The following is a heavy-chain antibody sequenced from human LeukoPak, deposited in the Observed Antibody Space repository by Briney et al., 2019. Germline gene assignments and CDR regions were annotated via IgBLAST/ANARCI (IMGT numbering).Heavy chain of an antibody. Sequence: GGSLRLSCAASRFTFNNYWIHWVREVPGKGLVWVSRINSDGSHTSYADSVKGRFTMSRDNAKNTLHLQMNSLRAEDTAVYYCARGDLVAATYYFDYWGQGTLVTVSS. J-gene: IGHJ4*02. CDR1: RFTFNNYW. D-gene: IGHD2-15*01. V-gene: IGHV3-74*01. CDR3: ARGDLVAATYYFDY. CDR2: INSDGSHT.